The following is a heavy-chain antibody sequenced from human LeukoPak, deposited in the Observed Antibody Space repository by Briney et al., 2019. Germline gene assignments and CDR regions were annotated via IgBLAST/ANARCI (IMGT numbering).Heavy chain of an antibody. Sequence: GGSLRLSCAASGFTFSSYSMNWVRQAPGKGLEWVSSISSSSSYIYYADSVKGRFTISRDNAKNSLYLQMNSLRAEDTALYFCARAPDSSWHNFDSWGQGTQVTVSS. V-gene: IGHV3-21*01. J-gene: IGHJ4*02. D-gene: IGHD6-13*01. CDR3: ARAPDSSWHNFDS. CDR2: ISSSSSYI. CDR1: GFTFSSYS.